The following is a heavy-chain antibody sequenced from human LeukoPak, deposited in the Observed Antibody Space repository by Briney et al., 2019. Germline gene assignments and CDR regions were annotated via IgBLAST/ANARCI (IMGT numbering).Heavy chain of an antibody. Sequence: PGGSLRLSCAASGFTFSSYAMSWVRQAPGKGLEWVSAISGSGGTTYYADSVKGRFTISRDNSKDTLYLQMNSLRAEDTAVYYCAKGYCTNGVCYFDYWGQGTLVTVSS. V-gene: IGHV3-23*01. D-gene: IGHD2-8*01. J-gene: IGHJ4*02. CDR2: ISGSGGTT. CDR1: GFTFSSYA. CDR3: AKGYCTNGVCYFDY.